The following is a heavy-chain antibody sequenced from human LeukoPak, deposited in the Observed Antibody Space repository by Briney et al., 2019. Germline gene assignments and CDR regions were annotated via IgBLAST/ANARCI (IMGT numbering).Heavy chain of an antibody. Sequence: SETLSLTCTVSGGSISSYYWSWIRQPAGKGLEWIGRIYTSGSTNYNPSLKSRVTMSVDTSKTQFSLKLSSVTAADTAVYYCARDLRYDFWSGYDYWGQGTLVTVSS. CDR1: GGSISSYY. D-gene: IGHD3-3*01. V-gene: IGHV4-4*07. CDR3: ARDLRYDFWSGYDY. J-gene: IGHJ4*02. CDR2: IYTSGST.